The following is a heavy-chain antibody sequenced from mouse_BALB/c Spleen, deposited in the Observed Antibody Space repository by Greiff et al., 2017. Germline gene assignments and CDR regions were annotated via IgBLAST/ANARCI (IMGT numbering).Heavy chain of an antibody. CDR3: TRYYGYGFAY. Sequence: QVQLKQSGAELVKPGASVKLSCKASGYTFTSYYMYWVKQRPGQGLEWIGEINPSNGGTNFNEKFKSKATLTVDKSSSTAYMQLSSLTSEDSAVYYCTRYYGYGFAYWGQGTLVTVSA. CDR2: INPSNGGT. V-gene: IGHV1S81*02. J-gene: IGHJ3*01. D-gene: IGHD1-2*01. CDR1: GYTFTSYY.